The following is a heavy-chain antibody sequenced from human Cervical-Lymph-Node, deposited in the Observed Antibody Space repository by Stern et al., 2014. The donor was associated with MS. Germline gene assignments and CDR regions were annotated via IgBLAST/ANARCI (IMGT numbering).Heavy chain of an antibody. J-gene: IGHJ4*02. V-gene: IGHV4-39*02. CDR1: GGSISSSGFY. CDR2: FYYSANT. D-gene: IGHD4-23*01. CDR3: ARGLDYGGNHLDS. Sequence: QLQLQESGPGLVKPSETLSLTCAVSGGSISSSGFYWGWIRQSPGKGLEWIGSFYYSANTYYNSSLKSRVTISADTSKNHLSLQGRFVTAADTDVYYCARGLDYGGNHLDSWGQGTLVTVSS.